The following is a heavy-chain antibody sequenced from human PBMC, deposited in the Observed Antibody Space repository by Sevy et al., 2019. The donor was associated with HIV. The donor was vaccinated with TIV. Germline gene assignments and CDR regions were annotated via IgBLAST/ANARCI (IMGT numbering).Heavy chain of an antibody. D-gene: IGHD3-22*01. Sequence: GESLKISCKGHGYSFTSHWIGWVRQMPGKGLDWMGIIFPGDSETRYSPSFQGEVTISADKSISTAFLHWSSLKASDTAIYYCARSRSGYFDSSGYYINWGQGTLVTVSS. J-gene: IGHJ4*02. V-gene: IGHV5-51*01. CDR1: GYSFTSHW. CDR2: IFPGDSET. CDR3: ARSRSGYFDSSGYYIN.